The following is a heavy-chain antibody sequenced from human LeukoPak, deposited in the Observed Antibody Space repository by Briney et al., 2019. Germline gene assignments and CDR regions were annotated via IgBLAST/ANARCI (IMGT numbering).Heavy chain of an antibody. D-gene: IGHD5-12*01. V-gene: IGHV3-11*01. Sequence: GGSLRLSCAASGFTFSDYYMSWIRQAPGKGLEWVSYISSSGSTIYYADSVKGRFTISRDNAKNSLYLQMNSLRAEDTAVHYCARARRGYSGYVPYFDYWGQGTLVTVSS. J-gene: IGHJ4*02. CDR2: ISSSGSTI. CDR1: GFTFSDYY. CDR3: ARARRGYSGYVPYFDY.